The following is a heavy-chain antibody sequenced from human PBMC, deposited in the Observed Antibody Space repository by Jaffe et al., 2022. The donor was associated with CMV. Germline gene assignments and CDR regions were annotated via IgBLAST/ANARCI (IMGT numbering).Heavy chain of an antibody. CDR1: GFTFGDYA. Sequence: EVQLVESGGGLVQPGRSLRLSCTASGFTFGDYAMSWVRQAPGKGLEWVGFIRSKAYGGTTEYAASVKGRFTISRDDSKSIAYLQMNSLKTEDTAVYYCTRDRAYCSSTSCYYYYYYMDVWGKGTTVTVSS. V-gene: IGHV3-49*04. J-gene: IGHJ6*03. CDR3: TRDRAYCSSTSCYYYYYYMDV. D-gene: IGHD2-2*01. CDR2: IRSKAYGGTT.